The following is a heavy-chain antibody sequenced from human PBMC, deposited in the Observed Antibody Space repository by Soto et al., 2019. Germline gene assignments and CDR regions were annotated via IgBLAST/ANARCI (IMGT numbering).Heavy chain of an antibody. D-gene: IGHD6-13*01. CDR1: GFTFSNAW. J-gene: IGHJ6*02. Sequence: PGGSLRLSCAASGFTFSNAWMSWVRQAPGKGLEWVGRIKSKTDGGTTDYAAPVKGRFTISRDDSKNTLYLQMNSLKTEDTAVYYCTTDRRIAAAGGPSTYYYGMDVWGQGTTVTVSS. CDR3: TTDRRIAAAGGPSTYYYGMDV. CDR2: IKSKTDGGTT. V-gene: IGHV3-15*01.